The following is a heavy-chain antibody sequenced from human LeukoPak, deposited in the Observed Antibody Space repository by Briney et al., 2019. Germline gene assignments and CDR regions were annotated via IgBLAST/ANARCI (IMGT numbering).Heavy chain of an antibody. D-gene: IGHD5-24*01. Sequence: SETLSLTCAVYGGSFSGYYWSWIRQPPGKGLEWIGCIYYSGSTNYSPSLKSRVTISVDTSKNQFSLKLSSVTAADTAVYYCARDRSNGYNLFDYWGQGTLVTVSS. CDR3: ARDRSNGYNLFDY. V-gene: IGHV4-59*01. CDR1: GGSFSGYY. J-gene: IGHJ4*02. CDR2: IYYSGST.